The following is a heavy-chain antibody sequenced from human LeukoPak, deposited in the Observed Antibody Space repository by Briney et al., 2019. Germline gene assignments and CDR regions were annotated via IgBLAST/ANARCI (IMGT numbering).Heavy chain of an antibody. Sequence: GGSLRLSCAASGFTFNNYAMSWVRQAPGKGLEWVSTISGSDDNTYYADSVKGRFTIPRDTSKNTLYLQMNSLRADDTAVYYCANDFDHWGQGTLVTVSS. CDR1: GFTFNNYA. J-gene: IGHJ4*02. V-gene: IGHV3-23*01. CDR3: ANDFDH. CDR2: ISGSDDNT.